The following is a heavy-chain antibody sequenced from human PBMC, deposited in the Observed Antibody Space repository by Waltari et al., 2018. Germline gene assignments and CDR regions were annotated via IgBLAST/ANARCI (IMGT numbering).Heavy chain of an antibody. J-gene: IGHJ4*02. V-gene: IGHV3-53*01. CDR2: IYSGGTT. CDR3: ARNQVETALGY. Sequence: EVQLVESGGGLIQPGGSRRLSCVASGVTVSNNHMTWLRQAPGKGLELVSLIYSGGTTYYADSVRGRFTISRDGSKNTVYLQMNSLRAEDTAVYFCARNQVETALGYWGQGTLVTVAS. CDR1: GVTVSNNH. D-gene: IGHD2-21*02.